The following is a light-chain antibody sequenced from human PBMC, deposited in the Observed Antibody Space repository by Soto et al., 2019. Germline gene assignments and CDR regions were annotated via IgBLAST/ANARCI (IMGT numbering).Light chain of an antibody. CDR3: QQSYSTLFT. J-gene: IGKJ3*01. V-gene: IGKV1-39*01. CDR2: AAS. Sequence: DIQMTQSPSSLSASVGDRVTITCRASQSISSYLNWYQQKPGKAPKLLIYAASSLQSGVPSRFSGSGSGTDFTLSISNLQPVDFSTYYCQQSYSTLFTFGPGTKVDI. CDR1: QSISSY.